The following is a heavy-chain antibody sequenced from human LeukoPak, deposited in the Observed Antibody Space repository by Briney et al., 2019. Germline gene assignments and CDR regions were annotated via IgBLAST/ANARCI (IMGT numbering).Heavy chain of an antibody. CDR2: IYYSGST. J-gene: IGHJ4*02. D-gene: IGHD6-19*01. V-gene: IGHV4-59*08. CDR3: ARHTTSSGWYHTFDY. CDR1: GFTVSSNY. Sequence: GSLRLSCAASGFTVSSNYMSWVRQAPGKGLEWIGYIYYSGSTNYNPSLKSRVTISVDTSKNQFSLKLSSVTAADTAVYYCARHTTSSGWYHTFDYWGQGTLVTVSS.